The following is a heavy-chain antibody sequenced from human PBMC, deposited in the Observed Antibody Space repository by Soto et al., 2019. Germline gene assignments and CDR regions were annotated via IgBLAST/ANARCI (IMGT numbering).Heavy chain of an antibody. D-gene: IGHD3-10*01. Sequence: GGSLRLSCAASGFTFDDYAMHWVRQAPGKGLEWVSGISWNSGSIGYADSVKGRFTISRDNAKNSLYLQMNSLRAEDTALYYCAKDTSRGVSAEGFDYWGQGTLVTVSS. CDR1: GFTFDDYA. V-gene: IGHV3-9*01. CDR3: AKDTSRGVSAEGFDY. J-gene: IGHJ4*02. CDR2: ISWNSGSI.